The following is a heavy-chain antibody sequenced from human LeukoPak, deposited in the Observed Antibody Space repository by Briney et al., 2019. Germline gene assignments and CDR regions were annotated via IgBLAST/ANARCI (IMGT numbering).Heavy chain of an antibody. D-gene: IGHD4-17*01. CDR3: ARGYGDYGEGY. V-gene: IGHV1-2*02. Sequence: ASVKVSCKASGYTFTGYYMHWLRQAPGQGLEWMGWINPNSGGTNYAQKFQGRVTMTRDTSISTAYMEWSRLRSDDTAVYYGARGYGDYGEGYWGEGTLVTVSS. CDR2: INPNSGGT. CDR1: GYTFTGYY. J-gene: IGHJ4*02.